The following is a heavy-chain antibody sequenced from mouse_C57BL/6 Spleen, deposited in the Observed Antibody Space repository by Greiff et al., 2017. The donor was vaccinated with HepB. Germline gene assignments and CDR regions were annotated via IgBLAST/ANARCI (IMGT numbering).Heavy chain of an antibody. CDR2: ISNGGGST. Sequence: EVQRVESGGGLVQPGGSLKLSCAASGFTFSDYYMYWVRQTPEKRLEWVAYISNGGGSTYYPDTVKGRFTISRDNAKNTLYLQMSRLKSEDTAMYYCARVGSYYFDYWGQGTTLTVSS. V-gene: IGHV5-12*01. CDR1: GFTFSDYY. J-gene: IGHJ2*01. CDR3: ARVGSYYFDY.